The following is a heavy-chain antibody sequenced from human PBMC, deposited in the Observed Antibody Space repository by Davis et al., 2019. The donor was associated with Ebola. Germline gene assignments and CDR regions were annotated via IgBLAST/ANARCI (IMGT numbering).Heavy chain of an antibody. J-gene: IGHJ4*02. V-gene: IGHV3-7*03. CDR2: IKQDGSEK. Sequence: GGSLRLSCAASGFTFSSYWMHWVRQAPGKGLEWVANIKQDGSEKYYVDSVKGRFTISRDNSKNTVDLQMNSLRVEDTAVFYCAKDQAPDGVWTIDHWGLGAQVTVSS. CDR3: AKDQAPDGVWTIDH. CDR1: GFTFSSYW. D-gene: IGHD4-17*01.